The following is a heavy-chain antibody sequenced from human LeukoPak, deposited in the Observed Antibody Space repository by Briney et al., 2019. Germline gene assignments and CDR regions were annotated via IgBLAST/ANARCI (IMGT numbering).Heavy chain of an antibody. J-gene: IGHJ4*02. V-gene: IGHV6-1*01. Sequence: SQTLSLTSAVCGDSASINSAAWNWIRQSPSRGLEWLGRTYYRSKWYNDYGASVKSRITIKPDTSKNPFSLQLNSVTPDDTAVYYCARESAGYSSSWTEIVDYWGQGTLVTVSS. D-gene: IGHD6-13*01. CDR2: TYYRSKWYN. CDR1: GDSASINSAA. CDR3: ARESAGYSSSWTEIVDY.